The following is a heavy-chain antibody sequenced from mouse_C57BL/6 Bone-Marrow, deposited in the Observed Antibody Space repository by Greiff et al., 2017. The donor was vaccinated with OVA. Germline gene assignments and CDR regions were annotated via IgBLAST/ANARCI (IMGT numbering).Heavy chain of an antibody. CDR1: GYTFTSYW. J-gene: IGHJ2*01. CDR2: IDPSDSYT. Sequence: QVQLQQPGAELVKPGASVKLSCKASGYTFTSYWMQWVKQRPGQGLEWIGEIDPSDSYTNYNQKFKGKATLTVDTSSSTAYMQLSSLTSEDSAVYYCARWWDGADYWGQGTTLTVSS. V-gene: IGHV1-50*01. D-gene: IGHD1-1*02. CDR3: ARWWDGADY.